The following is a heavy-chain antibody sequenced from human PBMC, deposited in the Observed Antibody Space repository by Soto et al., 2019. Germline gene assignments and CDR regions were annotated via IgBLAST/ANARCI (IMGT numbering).Heavy chain of an antibody. CDR2: IGGGDGNT. J-gene: IGHJ4*02. Sequence: QVQLEQSGAEVKKPGASVKISCRPSGYTFTSNAIHWVRQAPGQRLEWMGWIGGGDGNTKYSQKFQGRVTMTIDTSATTAYMELSSLRSEDTSMYYCARGQSDGWYHDYWGQGTLVTVSS. CDR3: ARGQSDGWYHDY. V-gene: IGHV1-3*01. D-gene: IGHD6-19*01. CDR1: GYTFTSNA.